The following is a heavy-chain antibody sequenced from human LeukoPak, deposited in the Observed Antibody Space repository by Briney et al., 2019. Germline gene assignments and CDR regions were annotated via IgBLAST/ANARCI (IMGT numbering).Heavy chain of an antibody. CDR1: GYTFTSYG. D-gene: IGHD2-15*01. CDR2: ISAYNGNT. Sequence: ASVKVSGKASGYTFTSYGISWVRQAPGQGLEWMGWISAYNGNTNYAQKLQGRVTMTTDTSTSTAYMELRSLRSDDTAVYYCARALMGYCSGGSCVDAFDIWGQGTMVTVSS. J-gene: IGHJ3*02. V-gene: IGHV1-18*01. CDR3: ARALMGYCSGGSCVDAFDI.